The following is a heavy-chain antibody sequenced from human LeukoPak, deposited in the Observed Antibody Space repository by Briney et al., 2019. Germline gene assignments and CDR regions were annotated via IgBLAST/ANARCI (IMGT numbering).Heavy chain of an antibody. J-gene: IGHJ4*02. CDR2: INHSGST. CDR3: ARHEVRYFDWFTQRAKASRGPMRD. V-gene: IGHV4-34*01. Sequence: PSETLSPTCAVYGGSFSGYYWSWIRQPPGKGLEWIGVINHSGSTNYNPSLKSGVTISVDTSKNKFFRKLFCLTSADTSVYYCARHEVRYFDWFTQRAKASRGPMRDWCQGTLVTVSS. CDR1: GGSFSGYY. D-gene: IGHD3-9*01.